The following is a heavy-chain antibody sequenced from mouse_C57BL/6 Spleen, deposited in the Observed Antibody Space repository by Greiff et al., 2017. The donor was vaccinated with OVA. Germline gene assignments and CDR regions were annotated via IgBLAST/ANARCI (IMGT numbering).Heavy chain of an antibody. CDR3: ARAERNWDVGDY. Sequence: VQLQQSGPELVKPGASVKISCKASGYAFSSSWMNWVKQRPGKGLEWIGRIYPGDGDTNYNGKFKGKATLTADKSSSTAYMQISSLTSEDSAVYFCARAERNWDVGDYWGQGTTLTVSS. CDR2: IYPGDGDT. V-gene: IGHV1-82*01. J-gene: IGHJ2*01. CDR1: GYAFSSSW. D-gene: IGHD4-1*01.